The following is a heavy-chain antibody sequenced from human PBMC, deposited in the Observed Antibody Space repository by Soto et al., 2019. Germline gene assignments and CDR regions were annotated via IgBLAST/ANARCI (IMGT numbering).Heavy chain of an antibody. CDR2: ISGTGGST. V-gene: IGHV3-23*01. J-gene: IGHJ4*02. Sequence: GGSLRLSCAASGFTFNNYAMNWVRQAPGKGLEWVATISGTGGSTYYADSVKGRFTISRDNSKNTLYLQMNSLRAEDTAVYYCAKRPLTAAGFDYWGQGTLVTVSS. CDR3: AKRPLTAAGFDY. D-gene: IGHD6-13*01. CDR1: GFTFNNYA.